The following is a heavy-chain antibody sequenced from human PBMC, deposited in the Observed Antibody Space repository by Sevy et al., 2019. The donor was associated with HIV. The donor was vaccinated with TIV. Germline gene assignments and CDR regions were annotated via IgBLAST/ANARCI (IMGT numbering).Heavy chain of an antibody. V-gene: IGHV3-7*03. Sequence: GGSLRLSCAASGFSFSNYWMSWVRQAPGKGLEWVANIKLDGSEKYYVHSVKGRFTISRDNAKKSLYLQMNSLRTEDTAVYYCARDCSSTTCLWGMDVWGQGTTVTVSS. D-gene: IGHD2-2*01. CDR1: GFSFSNYW. CDR2: IKLDGSEK. J-gene: IGHJ6*02. CDR3: ARDCSSTTCLWGMDV.